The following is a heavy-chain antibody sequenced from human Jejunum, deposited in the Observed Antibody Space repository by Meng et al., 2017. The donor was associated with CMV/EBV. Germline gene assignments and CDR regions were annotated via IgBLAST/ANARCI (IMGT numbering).Heavy chain of an antibody. Sequence: SGRPFSSYAINRVRQAPGQGLEWMGGIIPIYRSANYAQKFQGRVTITTDESTSTAYMELSSLTSEDTAVYYCARDGREGYNYPYYFDYWGQGTLVTVSS. D-gene: IGHD5-24*01. CDR3: ARDGREGYNYPYYFDY. CDR1: GRPFSSYA. J-gene: IGHJ4*02. CDR2: IIPIYRSA. V-gene: IGHV1-69*05.